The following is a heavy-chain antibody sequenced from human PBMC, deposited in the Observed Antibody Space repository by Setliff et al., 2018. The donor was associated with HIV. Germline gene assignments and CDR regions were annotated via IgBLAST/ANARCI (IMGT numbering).Heavy chain of an antibody. CDR3: ARDTYHTGYLGWGPKPHYYYMDV. V-gene: IGHV4-61*09. CDR1: GGSISSGSYY. Sequence: SETLSLTCTVSGGSISSGSYYWSWIRQPAGQGLEWIGHVSSSGSSNYNPSLTSRVTISADTSKNQFSLKLTSVTAADTAVYYCARDTYHTGYLGWGPKPHYYYMDVWGKGTTVTVSS. J-gene: IGHJ6*03. CDR2: VSSSGSS. D-gene: IGHD5-12*01.